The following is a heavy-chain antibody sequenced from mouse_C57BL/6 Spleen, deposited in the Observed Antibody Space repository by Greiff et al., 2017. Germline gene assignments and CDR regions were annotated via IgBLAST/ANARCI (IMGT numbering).Heavy chain of an antibody. V-gene: IGHV1-15*01. CDR1: GYTFTDYE. J-gene: IGHJ1*03. D-gene: IGHD1-1*01. CDR3: TRRHNGSSPYWYFDV. Sequence: VQLQQSGAELVRPGASVTLSCKASGYTFTDYEMNWVKQTTVHGLEWIGAIDPETGGTAYNQKFKGKAILTADKSSSTAYMELRSLTSEDSAVYYCTRRHNGSSPYWYFDVWGKGTTLTVSS. CDR2: IDPETGGT.